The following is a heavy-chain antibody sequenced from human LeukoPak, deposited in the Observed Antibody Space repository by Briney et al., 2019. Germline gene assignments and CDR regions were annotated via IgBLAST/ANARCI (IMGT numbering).Heavy chain of an antibody. CDR2: ISAYNGNT. CDR1: GYTFTSYG. CDR3: ASADKLDAFDI. D-gene: IGHD3-9*01. V-gene: IGHV1-18*01. J-gene: IGHJ3*02. Sequence: ASVKVSCKASGYTFTSYGISWVRQAPGQGLEWMGWISAYNGNTNYAQKLQGRVTMTRDMSTSTVYMELSSLRSEDTAVYYCASADKLDAFDIWGQGTMVTVSS.